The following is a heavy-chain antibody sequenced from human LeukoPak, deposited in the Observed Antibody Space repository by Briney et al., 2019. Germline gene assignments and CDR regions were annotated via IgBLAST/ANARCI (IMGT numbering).Heavy chain of an antibody. CDR1: GYSFTSYW. J-gene: IGHJ6*02. D-gene: IGHD2-2*01. CDR2: IYPGDPDT. CDR3: ARQTCSSTSCLPYYYGMDV. Sequence: GESLQISCQGSGYSFTSYWIGWVRQMPGKGLEWMGIIYPGDPDTRYSPSFQGQVTISADKSISTAYLQWSSLKASDTAMYYCARQTCSSTSCLPYYYGMDVWGQGTTVTVSS. V-gene: IGHV5-51*01.